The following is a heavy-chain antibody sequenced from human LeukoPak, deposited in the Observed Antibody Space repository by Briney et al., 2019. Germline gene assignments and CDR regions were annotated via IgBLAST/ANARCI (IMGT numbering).Heavy chain of an antibody. CDR1: GFTFSGSA. J-gene: IGHJ3*02. D-gene: IGHD3-9*01. V-gene: IGHV3-73*01. CDR3: TRHIPYYDILTGYYNGSAFDI. CDR2: IRSKANSYAT. Sequence: GGSLRLSCAASGFTFSGSAMHWVRQASGKGLEWVGHIRSKANSYATAYAASVKGRFTISRDDSKNTAYLQMNSLKTEDTAVYYCTRHIPYYDILTGYYNGSAFDIWGQGTMVTVSS.